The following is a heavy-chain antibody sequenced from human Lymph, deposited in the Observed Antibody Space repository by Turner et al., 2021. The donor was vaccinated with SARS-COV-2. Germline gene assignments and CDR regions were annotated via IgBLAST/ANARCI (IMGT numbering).Heavy chain of an antibody. CDR3: ASNYDILTGYYTRNWFDP. V-gene: IGHV4-39*01. J-gene: IGHJ5*02. CDR2: IYYRGST. CDR1: GGSIRRSSYY. D-gene: IGHD3-9*01. Sequence: QLQLQESGPGLVKPSETLSLTCTVSGGSIRRSSYYWGWIRQPPGKGLEWIGSIYYRGSTYYNPPLKSRVTISVDTSKNQFSLKLSSVTAADTAVYYCASNYDILTGYYTRNWFDPWGQGTLVTVSS.